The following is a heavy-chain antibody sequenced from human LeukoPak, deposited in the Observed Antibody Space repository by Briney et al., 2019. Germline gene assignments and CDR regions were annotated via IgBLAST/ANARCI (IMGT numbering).Heavy chain of an antibody. CDR3: AKDRSGFYGHAFDI. J-gene: IGHJ3*02. V-gene: IGHV3-23*01. CDR1: GFTFSIYG. D-gene: IGHD3-22*01. CDR2: ISGSAHVT. Sequence: GGSLRLSCAASGFTFSIYGMHWVRQAPGKGLDWVSGISGSAHVTYYAASVKGRFTLSRDNSKNTLYLQMDSLRAEDTAVYYCAKDRSGFYGHAFDIWGQGTTVIVSS.